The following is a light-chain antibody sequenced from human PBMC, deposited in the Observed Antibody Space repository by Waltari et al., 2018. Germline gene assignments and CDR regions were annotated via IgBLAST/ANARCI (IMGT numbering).Light chain of an antibody. CDR2: KEN. CDR3: GMYMGGGIWV. V-gene: IGLV8-61*01. CDR1: SGLLPTPSY. J-gene: IGLJ3*02. Sequence: QTVVTKEPSLSVSPGGTVTLNCPLSSGLLPTPSYPTGYQQTQAQAPRTPGYKENTRSPGVPVRFSGSTRGNTVPHTITGTVADDDSDYYCGMYMGGGIWVFVGGTRLSVL.